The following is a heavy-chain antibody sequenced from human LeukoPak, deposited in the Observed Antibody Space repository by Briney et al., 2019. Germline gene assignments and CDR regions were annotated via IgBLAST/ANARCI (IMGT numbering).Heavy chain of an antibody. J-gene: IGHJ4*02. CDR3: ARGPWYDSSGYLDFDY. Sequence: ASVKVSCKASGYTFTSYDINWVRQATGQGLEWMGWMNPNSGNTGYAQKFQGRVTMTRDTSISTAYMELSRLRSDDTAVYYCARGPWYDSSGYLDFDYWGQGTLITVSS. CDR2: MNPNSGNT. V-gene: IGHV1-8*01. CDR1: GYTFTSYD. D-gene: IGHD3-22*01.